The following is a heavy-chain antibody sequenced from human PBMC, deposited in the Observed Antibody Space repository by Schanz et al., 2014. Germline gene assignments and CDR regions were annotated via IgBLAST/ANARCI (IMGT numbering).Heavy chain of an antibody. CDR1: GGTFSSYT. Sequence: QLQLVQSGAEVKKPGSSVKVSCKLSGGTFSSYTISWMRQAPGQGLEWMGKIIPVLNIASYAQRFQGRVSITADTSTMTAYIELSNQTAEDTCVHGSTRGRGGYDYWGQGTLVTVSS. J-gene: IGHJ4*02. V-gene: IGHV1-69*02. D-gene: IGHD2-2*01. CDR2: IIPVLNIA. CDR3: TRGRGGYDY.